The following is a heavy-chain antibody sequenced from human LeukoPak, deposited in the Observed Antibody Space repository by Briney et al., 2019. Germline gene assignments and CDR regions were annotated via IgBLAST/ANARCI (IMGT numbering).Heavy chain of an antibody. CDR3: TTGLKVTDDDF. CDR2: IRSKTDGGTT. Sequence: GSLRLSCAASGFTVSSNYMSWVRQAPGKGLEWVGRIRSKTDGGTTDYAAPVKGRFTISRDDSKNTLYLQMNSLQTEDTAVYYCTTGLKVTDDDFWGQGTLVTVSS. CDR1: GFTVSSNY. J-gene: IGHJ4*02. D-gene: IGHD2-21*02. V-gene: IGHV3-15*01.